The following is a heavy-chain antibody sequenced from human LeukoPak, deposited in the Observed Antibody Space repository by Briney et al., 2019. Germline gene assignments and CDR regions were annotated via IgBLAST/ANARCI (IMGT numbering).Heavy chain of an antibody. D-gene: IGHD6-6*01. Sequence: NPSETLSLTCAVYGGSFSGYYWSWIRQPPGKGLEWIGEINHSGSTNYNPSLKSRVTISVDTSKNQFSLKLSSVTAADTAVYYCARRPYSSSSEGIDYWGQGTLVTVSS. CDR3: ARRPYSSSSEGIDY. CDR1: GGSFSGYY. CDR2: INHSGST. V-gene: IGHV4-34*01. J-gene: IGHJ4*02.